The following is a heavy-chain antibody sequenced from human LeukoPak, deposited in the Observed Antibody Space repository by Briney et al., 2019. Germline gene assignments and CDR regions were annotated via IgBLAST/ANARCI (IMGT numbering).Heavy chain of an antibody. D-gene: IGHD6-6*01. Sequence: PSETLSLTCTVSGGSISSSSYYWGWIRQPPGKGLERIGSIYYSGSTYYNPSLKSRVTISVDTSKNQFSPKLSSVTAADTAVYYCARLKGAARQFDYWGQGTLVTVSS. CDR3: ARLKGAARQFDY. CDR1: GGSISSSSYY. CDR2: IYYSGST. V-gene: IGHV4-39*01. J-gene: IGHJ4*02.